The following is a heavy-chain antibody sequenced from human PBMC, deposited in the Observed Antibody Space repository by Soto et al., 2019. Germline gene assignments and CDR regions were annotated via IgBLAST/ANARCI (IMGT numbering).Heavy chain of an antibody. Sequence: SETLSLTCAVYGGSFSGYYWGWIRQPPGKGLEWIGEISHSGNTIYNPSLKSRLTLSVDTSKNQFSLSLSSVTAADTAVYYCARGHEYFWGNDGYWGQGTLVTVSS. CDR3: ARGHEYFWGNDGY. D-gene: IGHD3-16*01. CDR1: GGSFSGYY. J-gene: IGHJ4*02. CDR2: ISHSGNT. V-gene: IGHV4-34*01.